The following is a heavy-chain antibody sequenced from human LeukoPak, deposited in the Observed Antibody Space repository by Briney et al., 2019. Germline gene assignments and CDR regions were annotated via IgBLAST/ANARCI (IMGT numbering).Heavy chain of an antibody. J-gene: IGHJ4*02. Sequence: ASVKVSCKASGYSFTGYYMHWVRQAPGQGLEWMGWINPNSGGTNYAQKFQGRVTMTRDTSISTAYMELSRLRSDDTAVYYCARGPMTTVTYDYWGQGTLVTVSS. V-gene: IGHV1-2*02. CDR2: INPNSGGT. CDR3: ARGPMTTVTYDY. D-gene: IGHD4-17*01. CDR1: GYSFTGYY.